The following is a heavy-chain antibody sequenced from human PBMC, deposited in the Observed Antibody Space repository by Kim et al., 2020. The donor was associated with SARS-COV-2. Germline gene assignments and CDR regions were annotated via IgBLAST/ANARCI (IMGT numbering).Heavy chain of an antibody. CDR2: IKEDGSEK. J-gene: IGHJ3*02. V-gene: IGHV3-7*01. Sequence: GGSLRLSCAASGFTISSYWMSWVRQAPGKGLEWVANIKEDGSEKYYADSVKGRFTISSDNAKKSLYLQMNSLRAEDTAVYYCARTTTFDIWGQGTMVTVS. D-gene: IGHD1-1*01. CDR1: GFTISSYW. CDR3: ARTTTFDI.